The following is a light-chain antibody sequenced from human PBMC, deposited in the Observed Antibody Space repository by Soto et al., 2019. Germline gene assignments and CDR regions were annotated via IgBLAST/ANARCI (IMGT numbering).Light chain of an antibody. J-gene: IGLJ3*02. CDR1: SSDVGGYNY. Sequence: QSALTQPASVSGSPGQSITISCTGTSSDVGGYNYVSWYQQHPGKAAKLMIYEVSNRPSGISYRFSGSKSGNTASLTISGLQAEDEAGYYCSSYTTSTPLVFGGGTKLTVL. CDR3: SSYTTSTPLV. V-gene: IGLV2-14*01. CDR2: EVS.